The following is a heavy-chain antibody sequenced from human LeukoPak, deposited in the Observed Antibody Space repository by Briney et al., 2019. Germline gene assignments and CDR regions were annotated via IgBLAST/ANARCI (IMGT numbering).Heavy chain of an antibody. Sequence: GGSLRLSCAASGFTFSSYAMSWVRQAPGKGLEWVSAISGSGGRTYYADSVKGRFTISRDNSKNTLYLQMNSLRAEDTAVYYCAKGGYYYDSSGYYYIEYFQHWGQGTLVTVSS. CDR3: AKGGYYYDSSGYYYIEYFQH. CDR2: ISGSGGRT. D-gene: IGHD3-22*01. J-gene: IGHJ1*01. CDR1: GFTFSSYA. V-gene: IGHV3-23*01.